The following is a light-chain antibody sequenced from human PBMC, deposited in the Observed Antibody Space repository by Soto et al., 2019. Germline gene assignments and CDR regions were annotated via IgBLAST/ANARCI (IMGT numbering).Light chain of an antibody. CDR3: CSYARGSTLV. J-gene: IGLJ2*01. V-gene: IGLV2-23*01. Sequence: QSALTQPASVSGSPGQWITISCTGSTSDIGSYNLGSWYQPHPGKAPKLMIYEGTNRPSGVANRCSGSKSGNTASLTISGLQAEDEADYYCCSYARGSTLVFGGGTKVTVL. CDR2: EGT. CDR1: TSDIGSYNL.